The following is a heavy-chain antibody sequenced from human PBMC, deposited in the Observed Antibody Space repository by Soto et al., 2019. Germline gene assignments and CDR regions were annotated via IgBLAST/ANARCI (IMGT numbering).Heavy chain of an antibody. Sequence: GGSLRLSCAASGFTFSSYGMHWVRQAPGKGLEWVAVISYDGSNKYYTDSVKGRFTISRDNSKNTLYLQMNSLRAEDTAVYYCAKAYPIDYWGQGTLVTVSS. J-gene: IGHJ4*02. CDR1: GFTFSSYG. CDR3: AKAYPIDY. V-gene: IGHV3-30*18. CDR2: ISYDGSNK.